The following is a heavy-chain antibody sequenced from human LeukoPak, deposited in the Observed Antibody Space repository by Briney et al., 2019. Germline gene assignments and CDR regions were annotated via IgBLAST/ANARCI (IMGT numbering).Heavy chain of an antibody. CDR1: GYTFTGYY. Sequence: ASVKVSCKASGYTFTGYYMHWVRQAPGQGLEWMGWINPNSGGTNYAQKFQGRVTMTRDTSISTAYMELSRLRSDDTAVYYCAKPRIAAAGMADYWGQGTLVTVSS. CDR3: AKPRIAAAGMADY. J-gene: IGHJ4*02. CDR2: INPNSGGT. V-gene: IGHV1-2*02. D-gene: IGHD6-13*01.